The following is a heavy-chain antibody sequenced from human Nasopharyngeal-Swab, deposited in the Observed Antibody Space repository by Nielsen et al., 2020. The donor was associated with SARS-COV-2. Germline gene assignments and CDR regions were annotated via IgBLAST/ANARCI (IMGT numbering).Heavy chain of an antibody. CDR3: ASGTYDNAPG. D-gene: IGHD1-1*01. CDR2: ISSNSDTK. Sequence: GESLKISCAASGFTFSNFMMNWVRQAPGKGLEWVSCISSNSDTKYYADSVKGRFTISRDNAKNSLYLQMNSLRHEDTAVYYCASGTYDNAPGWGQGTLVTVSS. J-gene: IGHJ4*02. V-gene: IGHV3-48*02. CDR1: GFTFSNFM.